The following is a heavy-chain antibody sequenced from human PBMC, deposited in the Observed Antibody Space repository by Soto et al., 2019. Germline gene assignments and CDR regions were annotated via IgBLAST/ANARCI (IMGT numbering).Heavy chain of an antibody. Sequence: QITLKESGPTLVKPTQTLTLTCTFSGFSLSTSGVGVGWIRQPPGKALEWLALIYWNDDKRYSPSLKSRLTITKDTSKNQVVLTMTNMDPVDTATYYCAHSRVYYYDSSGYYAILGYWGQGTLVTVSS. J-gene: IGHJ4*02. V-gene: IGHV2-5*01. D-gene: IGHD3-22*01. CDR1: GFSLSTSGVG. CDR2: IYWNDDK. CDR3: AHSRVYYYDSSGYYAILGY.